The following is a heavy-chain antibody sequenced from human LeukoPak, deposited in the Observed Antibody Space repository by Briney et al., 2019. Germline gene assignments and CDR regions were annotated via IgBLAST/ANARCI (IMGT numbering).Heavy chain of an antibody. CDR1: GYSISSGYY. J-gene: IGHJ6*03. Sequence: PSETLSLTCAVSGYSISSGYYWGWIRQPPGKGLEWIGSIYHSGSTYYNPSLKSRVTISVDTSKNQFSLKLSSVTAADTAVYFCARDGTIFGYWNYYMDVWGKGTTVTVSS. V-gene: IGHV4-38-2*02. CDR2: IYHSGST. D-gene: IGHD3-3*01. CDR3: ARDGTIFGYWNYYMDV.